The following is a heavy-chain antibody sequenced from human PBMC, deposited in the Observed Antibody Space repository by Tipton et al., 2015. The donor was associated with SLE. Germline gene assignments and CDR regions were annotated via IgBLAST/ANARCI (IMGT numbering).Heavy chain of an antibody. J-gene: IGHJ3*02. CDR1: GYTFTNYW. Sequence: QLVQSGAEVKKPGESLKISCQGSGYTFTNYWIGWVRQMPGKGLEWMGIIYPGDSDTRYSPSFQGQVTISADKSITTAYLQWSSLKASDTAMYYCARPLDYYDSSAFDIWGQGTMVTVSS. D-gene: IGHD3-22*01. CDR2: IYPGDSDT. CDR3: ARPLDYYDSSAFDI. V-gene: IGHV5-51*01.